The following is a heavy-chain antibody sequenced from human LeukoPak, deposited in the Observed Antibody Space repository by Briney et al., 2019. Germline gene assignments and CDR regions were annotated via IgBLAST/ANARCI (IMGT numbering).Heavy chain of an antibody. Sequence: SETLSLTCTVAGGSISSSGYYWDWIRQPPGKGLDWIGTIHYSGTTFYKSSLESRLTMSVDTSKNQFSLRLSSVTAADTAVYYCVRRVDYYGSGSYFYYDYWGQGTLVTVSS. CDR2: IHYSGTT. CDR1: GGSISSSGYY. CDR3: VRRVDYYGSGSYFYYDY. J-gene: IGHJ4*02. D-gene: IGHD3-10*01. V-gene: IGHV4-39*01.